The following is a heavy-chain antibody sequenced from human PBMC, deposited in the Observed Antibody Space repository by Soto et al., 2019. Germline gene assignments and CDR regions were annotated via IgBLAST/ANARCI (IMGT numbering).Heavy chain of an antibody. D-gene: IGHD3-10*01. V-gene: IGHV1-3*01. CDR3: ARNRMVRGVTWFDP. CDR1: VYPFTSYA. CDR2: INAGNGNT. Sequence: QVQLVRSGAEVKKPGASVKFSCRASVYPFTSYAMHWVRQAPGQRLEWMGWINAGNGNTKYSQKFQGRVTITRDTSASTAYMELSSLRSEDTAVYYCARNRMVRGVTWFDPWGQGTLVTVSS. J-gene: IGHJ5*02.